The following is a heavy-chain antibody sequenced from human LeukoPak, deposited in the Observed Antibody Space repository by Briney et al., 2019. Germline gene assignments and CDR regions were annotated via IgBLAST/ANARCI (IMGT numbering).Heavy chain of an antibody. Sequence: SETLSLTCTLSGGSTSTYYWSWIRQPPGKGLEWIGYIYHSGSTNYNPSLKSRVTISVDTSKNQFSLKLSSVTAADTAVNYCARRYSGYDYDYWGQGTLVTVSS. D-gene: IGHD5-12*01. CDR1: GGSTSTYY. J-gene: IGHJ4*02. CDR2: IYHSGST. V-gene: IGHV4-59*12. CDR3: ARRYSGYDYDY.